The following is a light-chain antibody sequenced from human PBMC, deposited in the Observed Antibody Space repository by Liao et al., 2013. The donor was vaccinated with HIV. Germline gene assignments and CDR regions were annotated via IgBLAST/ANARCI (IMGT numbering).Light chain of an antibody. V-gene: IGLV3-1*01. J-gene: IGLJ2*01. CDR1: KLGEKY. Sequence: SYELTQPPSVSVSPGQTGSITCSGYKLGEKYVSWYQQKPGQSPVLVIYEDEKRPSGIPERFSGSNSGNTATLTISGTQPVDEADYYCQAWDSTTVIFGGGTKLTVL. CDR3: QAWDSTTVI. CDR2: EDE.